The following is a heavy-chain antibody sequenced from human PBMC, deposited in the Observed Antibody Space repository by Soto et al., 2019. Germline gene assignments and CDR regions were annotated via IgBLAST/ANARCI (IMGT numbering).Heavy chain of an antibody. D-gene: IGHD1-26*01. Sequence: ASVKVSCKASGYTFTSYGISWVRQAPGQGLEWMGWISAYNGNTNYAQKLQGRVTMTTDTSTSTAYMELRSLRSDDTAVYYFARAWAIVGACAFDIWGQGTMVTVSS. J-gene: IGHJ3*02. V-gene: IGHV1-18*01. CDR2: ISAYNGNT. CDR1: GYTFTSYG. CDR3: ARAWAIVGACAFDI.